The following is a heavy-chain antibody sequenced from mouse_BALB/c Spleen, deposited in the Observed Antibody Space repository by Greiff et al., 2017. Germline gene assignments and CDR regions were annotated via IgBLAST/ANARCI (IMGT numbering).Heavy chain of an antibody. CDR1: GFTFSSYT. V-gene: IGHV5-6-4*01. CDR3: TRGHYYGSAYAMDY. D-gene: IGHD1-1*01. J-gene: IGHJ4*01. CDR2: ISSGGSYT. Sequence: EVQLVESGGGLVKPGGSLKLSCAASGFTFSSYTMSWVRQTPEKRLEWVATISSGGSYTYYPDSVKGRFTISRDNAKNTLYLQMSSLKSEDTAMYYCTRGHYYGSAYAMDYWGQGTSVTVSS.